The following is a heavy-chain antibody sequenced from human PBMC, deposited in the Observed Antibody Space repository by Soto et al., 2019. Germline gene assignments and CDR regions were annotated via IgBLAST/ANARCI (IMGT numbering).Heavy chain of an antibody. Sequence: VQLVESGGGLVQPGGSLRLSCAATGFTFRSYWMHWVRQAPGKGLVWVSRINSDGGTTNYADSVKGRFTISRDNAKNTLYLQMNSLRAEDTAVYYCARGNYYGMDVWGQGTTVTVSS. V-gene: IGHV3-74*01. CDR2: INSDGGTT. CDR3: ARGNYYGMDV. CDR1: GFTFRSYW. J-gene: IGHJ6*02.